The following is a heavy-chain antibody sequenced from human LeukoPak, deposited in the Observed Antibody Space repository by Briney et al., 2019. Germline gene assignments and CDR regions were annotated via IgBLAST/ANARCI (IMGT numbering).Heavy chain of an antibody. CDR1: GYTFTSYD. J-gene: IGHJ5*02. CDR2: MNPSSGNT. V-gene: IGHV1-8*01. CDR3: ARRKKRIAAMGFDP. Sequence: ASVKVSCKASGYTFTSYDINWVRQATGQGLEWMGWMNPSSGNTGYAQKFQGRVTMTRNTSISTAYMELSSLRSEDTAVYYCARRKKRIAAMGFDPWGQGTLVTVSS. D-gene: IGHD6-6*01.